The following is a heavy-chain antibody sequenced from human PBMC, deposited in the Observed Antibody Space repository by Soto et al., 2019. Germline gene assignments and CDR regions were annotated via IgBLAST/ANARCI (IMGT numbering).Heavy chain of an antibody. D-gene: IGHD5-12*01. CDR2: ISNSGHSA. CDR1: GFTFSSYA. V-gene: IGHV3-23*01. CDR3: AKGGPTFLNWFGP. J-gene: IGHJ5*02. Sequence: GGSLRLSCAASGFTFSSYAMNWVRQAPGKGLEWISVISNSGHSAYYADSVKGRFTISRDNSKNTLYLQIKSPRAEDTAAYYCAKGGPTFLNWFGPWGQGTLVTVSS.